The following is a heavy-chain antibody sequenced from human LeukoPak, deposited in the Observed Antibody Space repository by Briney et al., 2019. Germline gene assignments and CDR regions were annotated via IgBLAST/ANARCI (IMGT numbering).Heavy chain of an antibody. CDR3: AKRRFLEWLSPHAFDI. D-gene: IGHD3-3*01. CDR1: GGSFSGYY. J-gene: IGHJ3*02. V-gene: IGHV4-34*01. Sequence: SETLSLTCGVYGGSFSGYYWSWIRQPPGKGLEWLGEINHSGSTNYNPSLKSRVTISVDTSKNQFSLRLSSVTAADTAIYYCAKRRFLEWLSPHAFDIWGQGTMVTVSS. CDR2: INHSGST.